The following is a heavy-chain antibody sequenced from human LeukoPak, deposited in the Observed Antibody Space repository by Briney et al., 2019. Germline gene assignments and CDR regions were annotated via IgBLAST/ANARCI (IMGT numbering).Heavy chain of an antibody. CDR3: ARILEDYYGSGRNGMDV. V-gene: IGHV3-74*01. D-gene: IGHD3-10*01. Sequence: GGSLRLSCVTSGFTFSAYWMHWVRQAPGKGLVWVSRINSDGSSTSYADSVKGRFTISRDNANNTLYLQMSTLRAEDTAVYHCARILEDYYGSGRNGMDVWGQGTTVTVSS. CDR1: GFTFSAYW. J-gene: IGHJ6*02. CDR2: INSDGSST.